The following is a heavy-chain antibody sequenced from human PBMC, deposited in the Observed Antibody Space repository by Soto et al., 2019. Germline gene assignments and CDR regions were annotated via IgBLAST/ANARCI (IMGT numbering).Heavy chain of an antibody. J-gene: IGHJ4*02. D-gene: IGHD2-2*01. CDR2: IYYSGST. CDR3: ASAGYCSSTSCTITPTYFDY. Sequence: PSETLSLTCTVSGGSISSYYWSWIRQPPWKGLEWIGYIYYSGSTNYNPSLKSRVTISVDTSKNQFSLKLSSVTAADTAVYYCASAGYCSSTSCTITPTYFDYWGQGTLVTVSS. V-gene: IGHV4-59*01. CDR1: GGSISSYY.